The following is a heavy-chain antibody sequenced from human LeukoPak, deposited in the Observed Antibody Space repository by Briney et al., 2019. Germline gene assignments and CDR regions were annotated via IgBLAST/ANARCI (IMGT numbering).Heavy chain of an antibody. V-gene: IGHV3-7*01. Sequence: GGSLRLSCAASGFSFSTYGFHWVRQAPGKGLEWVANIKQDGSEKYYVDSVKGRFTISRDNAKNSLFLQMNSLRAEDTAVYYCARRRYSTSSSVYFDYWGHGTRVTVSS. CDR1: GFSFSTYG. CDR2: IKQDGSEK. J-gene: IGHJ4*01. CDR3: ARRRYSTSSSVYFDY. D-gene: IGHD2-21*01.